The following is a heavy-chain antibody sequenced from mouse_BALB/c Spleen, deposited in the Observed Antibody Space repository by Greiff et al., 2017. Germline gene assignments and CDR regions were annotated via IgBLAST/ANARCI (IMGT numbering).Heavy chain of an antibody. J-gene: IGHJ4*01. CDR1: GYTFSSYW. V-gene: IGHV1-9*01. CDR2: ILPGSGST. CDR3: ARDDGYYRGAMDY. Sequence: LEESGAELMKPGASVKISCKATGYTFSSYWIEWVKQRPGHGLEWIGEILPGSGSTNYNEKFKGKATFTADTSSNTAYMQLSSLTSEDSAVYYWARDDGYYRGAMDYWGQGTSVTVSS. D-gene: IGHD2-3*01.